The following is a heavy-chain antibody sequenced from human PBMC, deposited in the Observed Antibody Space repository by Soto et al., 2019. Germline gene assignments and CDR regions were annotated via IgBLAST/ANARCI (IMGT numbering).Heavy chain of an antibody. CDR3: AKPEYYYDSSGYYYPYPFDI. CDR1: GFTFSSYG. CDR2: ISYDGSNK. J-gene: IGHJ3*02. V-gene: IGHV3-30*18. D-gene: IGHD3-22*01. Sequence: QVQLVESGGGVVQPGRSLRLSCAASGFTFSSYGMHWVRQAPGKGLEWVAVISYDGSNKYYADSVKGRFTISRDNSKNTLYLQMNSLRAEDTAVYYCAKPEYYYDSSGYYYPYPFDIWGQGTMVTVSS.